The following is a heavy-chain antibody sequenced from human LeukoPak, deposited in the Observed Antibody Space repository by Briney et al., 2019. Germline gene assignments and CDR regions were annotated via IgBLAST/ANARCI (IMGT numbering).Heavy chain of an antibody. CDR1: GFTFSSYW. CDR2: IKQDGSET. D-gene: IGHD1-14*01. J-gene: IGHJ4*02. V-gene: IGHV3-7*01. CDR3: ARGSSNTGFAY. Sequence: GGSLRLSCAASGFTFSSYWMSWVRQAPGKGLEWVANIKQDGSETYYVDSVKGRFTISRDNAKNSLFLQMNSLRAEDTAIYYCARGSSNTGFAYWGQGTLVTVSS.